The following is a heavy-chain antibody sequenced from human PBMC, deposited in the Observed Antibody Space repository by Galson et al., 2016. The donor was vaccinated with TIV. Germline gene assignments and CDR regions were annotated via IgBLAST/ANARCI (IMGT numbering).Heavy chain of an antibody. J-gene: IGHJ4*02. CDR3: ARGFGVLTGNYLPKDFDY. V-gene: IGHV1-2*02. CDR2: IKPNRGDT. D-gene: IGHD3-9*01. CDR1: GYKFIGYH. Sequence: SVKVSCKASGYKFIGYHVHWVRQAPGQGLEWMGWIKPNRGDTNVAQKFRGIVTMTRDTSITTAYLELSGLRSDDTAVYYCARGFGVLTGNYLPKDFDYWGQGTLVTVSS.